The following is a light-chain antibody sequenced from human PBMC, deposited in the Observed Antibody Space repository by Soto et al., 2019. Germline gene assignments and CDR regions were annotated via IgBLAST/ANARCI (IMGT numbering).Light chain of an antibody. CDR3: QQHNNGSTYT. CDR2: GAS. J-gene: IGKJ2*01. CDR1: QSISSS. V-gene: IGKV3-15*01. Sequence: EIVMTQSPATLSVSPGERATLSCRASQSISSSLAWYQQKPGKAPGLLISGASTRATGITARFSGSGSGTESAPLISSLQSEKLSVVYCQQHNNGSTYTFCQGTKLEIK.